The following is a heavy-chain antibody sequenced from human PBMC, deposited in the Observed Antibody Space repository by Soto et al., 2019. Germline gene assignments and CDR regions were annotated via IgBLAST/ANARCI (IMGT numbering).Heavy chain of an antibody. V-gene: IGHV4-30-2*01. CDR3: ARGDRYSGSFSDYFDP. D-gene: IGHD1-26*01. J-gene: IGHJ5*02. Sequence: SETLSLTCIVSGASISTGGYSWSWIRQPPGKGPEWIGYIYESGRTYYKPSLKSRASISMDKSRNQFSVRLTSVTAADTAVYFCARGDRYSGSFSDYFDPWGQGTLVTSPQ. CDR2: IYESGRT. CDR1: GASISTGGYS.